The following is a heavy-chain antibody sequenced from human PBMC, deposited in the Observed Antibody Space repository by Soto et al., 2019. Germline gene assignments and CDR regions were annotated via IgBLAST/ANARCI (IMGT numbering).Heavy chain of an antibody. CDR1: GFTFNNYW. J-gene: IGHJ4*02. V-gene: IGHV3-74*01. D-gene: IGHD3-16*01. Sequence: EVQLVESGGGLFQPGGSLRLSCAASGFTFNNYWIHWVRQAPGKGLVWVSRIKYDATSTNHADSVKGRFSISRDNAKNTVYLQMSSLRGDDTAVYYCARGALGSYYFDYWGQGTLVTVSS. CDR2: IKYDATST. CDR3: ARGALGSYYFDY.